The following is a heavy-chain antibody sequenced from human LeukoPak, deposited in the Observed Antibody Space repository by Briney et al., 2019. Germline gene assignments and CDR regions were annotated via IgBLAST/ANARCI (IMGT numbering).Heavy chain of an antibody. V-gene: IGHV3-7*01. CDR1: GFTFSSYW. CDR3: ARGGIVVVPAARPLDY. D-gene: IGHD2-2*02. CDR2: IKQDGSEK. Sequence: GGSLRLSCAASGFTFSSYWRSWVRQAPGKGLEWVANIKQDGSEKYYVDSVKGRFTISRDNAKNSLYLQMNSLRAEDTAVYYCARGGIVVVPAARPLDYWGQGTLVTVSS. J-gene: IGHJ4*02.